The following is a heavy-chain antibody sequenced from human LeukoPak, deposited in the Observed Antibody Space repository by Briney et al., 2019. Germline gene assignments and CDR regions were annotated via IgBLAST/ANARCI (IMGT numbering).Heavy chain of an antibody. D-gene: IGHD2-2*02. Sequence: SETLSLTCTVSGGSISSYYWDWIRQPAGKGLEWIGRIYTSGSTNYNPSLKSRVTMSVDTSKNQFSLKLSSVTAADTAVYYCAREVVVVPAAITAVRGNWFDPWGQGTLVTVSS. CDR1: GGSISSYY. CDR2: IYTSGST. CDR3: AREVVVVPAAITAVRGNWFDP. J-gene: IGHJ5*02. V-gene: IGHV4-4*07.